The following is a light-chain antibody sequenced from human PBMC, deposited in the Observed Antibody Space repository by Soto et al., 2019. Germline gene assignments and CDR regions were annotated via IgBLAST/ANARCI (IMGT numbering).Light chain of an antibody. CDR3: QQYGGSPFT. CDR1: QSFSTSY. J-gene: IGKJ3*01. CDR2: NTF. Sequence: EIVLTQSRGTLSLSPGDRATLSCRASQSFSTSYLAWYQHKPGQAPRLLIHNTFTRATGIPDRFSGSGSGTDLTLTISRLEPEDFAVYYCQQYGGSPFTFGPGTKVDIK. V-gene: IGKV3-20*01.